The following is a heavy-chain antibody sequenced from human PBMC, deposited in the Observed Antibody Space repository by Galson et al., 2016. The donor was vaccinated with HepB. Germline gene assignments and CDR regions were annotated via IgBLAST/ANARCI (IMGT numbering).Heavy chain of an antibody. J-gene: IGHJ4*02. D-gene: IGHD1/OR15-1a*01. CDR1: GGSISSSDW. CDR3: ARRLGLGTAFDS. CDR2: IYRSDAT. Sequence: SETLSLTCTVSGGSISSSDWWNWVRQPPGKGLEWIGEIYRSDATNYNPSLKSRITMSIDRSKNQFSLMLTSVTAADTALYYCARRLGLGTAFDSWGQGTLVTVSS. V-gene: IGHV4-4*02.